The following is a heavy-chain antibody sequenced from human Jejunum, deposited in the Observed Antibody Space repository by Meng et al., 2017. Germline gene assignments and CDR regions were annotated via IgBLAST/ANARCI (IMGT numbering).Heavy chain of an antibody. CDR3: ARGAYYDILTGYYTGAFDI. J-gene: IGHJ3*02. CDR2: VYTSASP. Sequence: SDTLSLTCTVSGGSISHYYWSWIRQPAGKGLEWIGRVYTSASPTYNPSLKSRVTMSVDTSKNQFSLKLTSMTAADTALYYCARGAYYDILTGYYTGAFDIWGQGTMVTVSS. V-gene: IGHV4-4*07. CDR1: GGSISHYY. D-gene: IGHD3-9*01.